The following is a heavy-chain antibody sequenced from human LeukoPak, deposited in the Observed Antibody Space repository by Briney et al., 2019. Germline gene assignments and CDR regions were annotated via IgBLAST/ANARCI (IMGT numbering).Heavy chain of an antibody. CDR3: ARGSARFDY. J-gene: IGHJ4*02. V-gene: IGHV4-34*01. CDR2: INHSGST. D-gene: IGHD3-3*01. Sequence: SETLSLTCAVYGGSFSGYYWSWIRQPPGKGLEWIGEINHSGSTDYNPSLKSRVTISVDTSKNQFSLKLSSVTAADTAVYYCARGSARFDYWGQGTLVTVSS. CDR1: GGSFSGYY.